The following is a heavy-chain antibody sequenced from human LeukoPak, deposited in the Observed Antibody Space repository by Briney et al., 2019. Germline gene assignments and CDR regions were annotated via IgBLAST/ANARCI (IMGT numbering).Heavy chain of an antibody. CDR1: GYSFTSYW. Sequence: GESLKISCKGSGYSFTSYWIGWVRQMPGKGLEWMGTINPGDSDTRYSPSFQGQVTFSADKSISTAYLQWTSLKASDTAIYYCARLADIVVIPAAIWGFNWFDPWGQGTLVTVSS. D-gene: IGHD2-2*02. CDR2: INPGDSDT. V-gene: IGHV5-51*01. CDR3: ARLADIVVIPAAIWGFNWFDP. J-gene: IGHJ5*02.